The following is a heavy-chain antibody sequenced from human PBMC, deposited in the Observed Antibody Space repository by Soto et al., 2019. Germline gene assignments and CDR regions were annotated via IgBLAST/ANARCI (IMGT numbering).Heavy chain of an antibody. CDR3: ARQYYYGSGSYSWGWFDP. CDR2: IYYRANP. J-gene: IGHJ5*02. Sequence: PSETLSLTCTVSGWSISSYYWSWIRQPPGKGLEWIGYIYYRANPNYNPSLKSRVTISQDTSKNQFSLKLSSVTAADTAVYYCARQYYYGSGSYSWGWFDPWGQGTLVTVSS. CDR1: GWSISSYY. D-gene: IGHD3-10*01. V-gene: IGHV4-59*08.